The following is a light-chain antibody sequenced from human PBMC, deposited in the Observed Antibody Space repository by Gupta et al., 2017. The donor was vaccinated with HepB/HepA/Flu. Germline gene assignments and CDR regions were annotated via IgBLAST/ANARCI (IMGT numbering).Light chain of an antibody. Sequence: EIVLTQSPATLSLSPGERATLSCRASQNVGSYLAWYQQKPGQAPRLLIYESSKRATGVPARFSGSGSETDFTPTISGREAEDFAFYYCQQRANWPPLTFGGGTKVEI. CDR2: ESS. CDR3: QQRANWPPLT. J-gene: IGKJ4*01. CDR1: QNVGSY. V-gene: IGKV3-11*01.